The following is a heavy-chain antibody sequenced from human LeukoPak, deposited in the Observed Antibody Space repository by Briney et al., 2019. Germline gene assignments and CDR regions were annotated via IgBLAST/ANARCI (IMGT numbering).Heavy chain of an antibody. J-gene: IGHJ6*03. CDR1: GFTFSSYG. V-gene: IGHV3-30*02. CDR2: IHYDGTNE. CDR3: AKDRAARGRGNYFYMDV. Sequence: GGSLRLSCAASGFTFSSYGMHWVRQAPGKGLEWAAFIHYDGTNEYYADSVEGRFTISRDNRENSLYLQMNSLRPEDTALYYCAKDRAARGRGNYFYMDVWGKGTTVTVSS. D-gene: IGHD2/OR15-2a*01.